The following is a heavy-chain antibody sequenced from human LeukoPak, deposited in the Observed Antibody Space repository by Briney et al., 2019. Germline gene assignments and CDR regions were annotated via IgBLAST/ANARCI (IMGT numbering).Heavy chain of an antibody. V-gene: IGHV1-69*13. CDR3: ARDRYYGSGSSSPISYYYYYMDV. J-gene: IGHJ6*03. D-gene: IGHD3-10*01. CDR1: GGTFSSYA. Sequence: SVKVSCKASGGTFSSYAISWVRQAPGQGLEWMGGIIPIFGTANYAQKFQGRVTITADESTSTAYMELSSLRSEDTAVYYCARDRYYGSGSSSPISYYYYYMDVWGKGTTVTVSS. CDR2: IIPIFGTA.